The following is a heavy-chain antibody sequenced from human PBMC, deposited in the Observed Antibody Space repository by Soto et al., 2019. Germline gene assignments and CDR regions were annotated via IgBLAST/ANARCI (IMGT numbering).Heavy chain of an antibody. CDR1: GGSISSYY. CDR3: ARTIIAKVGSSSPPGYYYYYGMDV. D-gene: IGHD6-6*01. Sequence: PSETLSLTCTVSGGSISSYYWSWIRQPPGKGPEWIGYIYYSGSTNYNPSLKSRVTISVDTSKNQFSLKLSSVTAADTAVYYCARTIIAKVGSSSPPGYYYYYGMDVWGQGTTVTVSS. V-gene: IGHV4-59*01. J-gene: IGHJ6*02. CDR2: IYYSGST.